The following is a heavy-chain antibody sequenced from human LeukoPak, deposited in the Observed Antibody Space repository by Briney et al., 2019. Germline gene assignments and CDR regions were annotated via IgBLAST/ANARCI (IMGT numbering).Heavy chain of an antibody. D-gene: IGHD3-3*01. J-gene: IGHJ4*02. Sequence: GGSLRLSCAASGFTFSSYAMSWARQAPGKGLEWVSSISSSSSYIYYADSVKGRFTISRDNAKNSLYLQMNSLRAEDTAVYYCASRGIPYYDFWSGYYLFWGQGTLVTVSS. CDR1: GFTFSSYA. CDR3: ASRGIPYYDFWSGYYLF. V-gene: IGHV3-21*01. CDR2: ISSSSSYI.